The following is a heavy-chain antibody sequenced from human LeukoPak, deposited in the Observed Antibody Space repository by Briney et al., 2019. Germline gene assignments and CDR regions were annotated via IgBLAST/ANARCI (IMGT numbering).Heavy chain of an antibody. CDR1: GGSISSGAYY. CDR2: IYYSGNT. D-gene: IGHD3-22*01. V-gene: IGHV4-31*03. J-gene: IGHJ5*02. CDR3: ARMPPEGSSDYGWFDP. Sequence: PSETLSLTCTVSGGSISSGAYYWSWIRQHPGKGLEWIVYIYYSGNTYYNPSLKSRVTISVDTSKNQFSLKLSSVTAADTAVYSCARMPPEGSSDYGWFDPWGQGTLVTVSS.